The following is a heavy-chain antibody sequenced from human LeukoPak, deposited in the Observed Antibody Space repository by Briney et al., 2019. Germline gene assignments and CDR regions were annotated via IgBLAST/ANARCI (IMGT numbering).Heavy chain of an antibody. V-gene: IGHV3-30*04. Sequence: GRSLRLSCAASGFTFSSYAMHWVRQAPGKGLEWVAVISYDGSNKYYADSVKGRFTISRDNSKNTLYLQMNSLRAEDTVVYYCARDFLTVADFDWLFPGYWGQGTLVTVSS. CDR3: ARDFLTVADFDWLFPGY. D-gene: IGHD3-9*01. CDR1: GFTFSSYA. J-gene: IGHJ4*02. CDR2: ISYDGSNK.